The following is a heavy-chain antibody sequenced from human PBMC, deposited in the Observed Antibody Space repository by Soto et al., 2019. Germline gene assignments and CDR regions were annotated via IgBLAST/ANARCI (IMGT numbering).Heavy chain of an antibody. CDR1: GGSISSGGYS. CDR3: ANSYGDYVSY. D-gene: IGHD4-17*01. V-gene: IGHV4-30-2*03. J-gene: IGHJ4*02. CDR2: IYYSGST. Sequence: PSETLSLTCAVSGGSISSGGYSWSWIRQPPGKGLEWIGSIYYSGSTYYNPSLKSRVTISVDTSKNQFSLKLSSVTAADTAVYYCANSYGDYVSYWGQGTLVTVSS.